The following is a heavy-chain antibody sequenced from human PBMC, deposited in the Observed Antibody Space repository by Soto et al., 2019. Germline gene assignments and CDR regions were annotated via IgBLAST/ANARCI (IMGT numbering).Heavy chain of an antibody. CDR2: ISGSGGST. Sequence: PGGSLRLSCAASGFTFSSYAISWVRQAPGKGLEWVSAISGSGGSTYYADSVKGRFTISRDNSKNTLYLQMNSLRAEDTAVYYCAKTRGYSYGYYFDYWGQGTLVTVSS. D-gene: IGHD5-18*01. J-gene: IGHJ4*02. CDR1: GFTFSSYA. CDR3: AKTRGYSYGYYFDY. V-gene: IGHV3-23*01.